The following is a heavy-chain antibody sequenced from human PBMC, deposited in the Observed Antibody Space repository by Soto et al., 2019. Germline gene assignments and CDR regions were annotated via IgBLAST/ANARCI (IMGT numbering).Heavy chain of an antibody. CDR3: AQRLLDFVVGRARANYDDP. J-gene: IGHJ5*02. V-gene: IGHV2-5*02. CDR2: SYWDDDK. CDR1: GFSLSTTGVG. D-gene: IGHD1-7*01. Sequence: QITLKESGPTLVRPTQTLTLTCTFSGFSLSTTGVGVGWIRQPPGKALEWLALSYWDDDKRYSPSLKSRLTINKDTSKNEVSITMTSMDPVDTSTYYCAQRLLDFVVGRARANYDDPWGQGTRVTVSP.